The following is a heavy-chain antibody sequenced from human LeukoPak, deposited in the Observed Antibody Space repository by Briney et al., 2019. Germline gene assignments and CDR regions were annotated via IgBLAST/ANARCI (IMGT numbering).Heavy chain of an antibody. CDR2: IYYSGST. Sequence: SETLSLTCTVSGGSISSYYWSWIRQPPGKGLEWIGYIYYSGSTNYDPSLKSRVTISVDTSKNQFSLKLSSVTAADTAVYYCASGLNYGDYLDYWGQGTLVTVSS. J-gene: IGHJ4*02. V-gene: IGHV4-59*08. D-gene: IGHD4-17*01. CDR1: GGSISSYY. CDR3: ASGLNYGDYLDY.